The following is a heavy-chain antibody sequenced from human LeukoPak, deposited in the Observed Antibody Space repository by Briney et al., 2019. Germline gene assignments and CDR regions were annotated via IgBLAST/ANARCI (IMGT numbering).Heavy chain of an antibody. CDR1: GGSFSGYY. CDR3: ARHGGTRIFPI. J-gene: IGHJ3*02. V-gene: IGHV3-48*02. D-gene: IGHD2-15*01. Sequence: ETLSLTCAVYGGSFSGYYWSWVRQAPGKGLEWVSYISSSSSSIYYADSVKGRFTISRDNAKNSLYLQMNSLRDEDTAVYYCARHGGTRIFPIWGQGTVVTVPS. CDR2: ISSSSSSI.